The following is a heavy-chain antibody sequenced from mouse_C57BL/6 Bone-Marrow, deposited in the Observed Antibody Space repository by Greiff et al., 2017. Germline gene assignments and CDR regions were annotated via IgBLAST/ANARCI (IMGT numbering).Heavy chain of an antibody. CDR3: ARKVYYGSSSWFAY. J-gene: IGHJ3*01. CDR1: GYTFTSYW. Sequence: QVQLQQPGAELVKPGASVKLSCKASGYTFTSYWMQWVKQRPGQGLEWIGEIDPSDSYTNYNQKFKGKATLTVDTSSSTAYMQLSSLTSEDSAVYYCARKVYYGSSSWFAYWGQGTLVTVSA. D-gene: IGHD1-1*01. CDR2: IDPSDSYT. V-gene: IGHV1-50*01.